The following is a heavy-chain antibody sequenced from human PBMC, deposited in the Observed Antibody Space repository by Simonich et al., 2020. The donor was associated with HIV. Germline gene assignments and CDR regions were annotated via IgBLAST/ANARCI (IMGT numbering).Heavy chain of an antibody. Sequence: QVQLVQSGGAVKKPGASVKVSCKASGYTFTNYAINGVRQAPGQGLEWMGWIRTYTGNPTKAQNLQGRVTMTTDTSARTAYMELRSLRSDDTAVYYCARGGNWFDYWGQGTLVTVSS. CDR2: IRTYTGNP. CDR3: ARGGNWFDY. CDR1: GYTFTNYA. D-gene: IGHD1-1*01. V-gene: IGHV1-18*01. J-gene: IGHJ4*02.